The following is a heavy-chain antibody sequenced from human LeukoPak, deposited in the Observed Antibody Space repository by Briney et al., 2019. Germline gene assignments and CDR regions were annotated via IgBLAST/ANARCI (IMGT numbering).Heavy chain of an antibody. J-gene: IGHJ4*02. V-gene: IGHV4-39*01. Sequence: SETLSLTCTVSGGSISSSSYYWGWIRQPPGKGLEWIGSIYYSGSTYYNPSLKSRVTISVDTSKNQFSLKLRSLTAADTAVYYCARPNVGLFTSGSYYSVWGQGTLVTVSS. D-gene: IGHD3-10*01. CDR2: IYYSGST. CDR1: GGSISSSSYY. CDR3: ARPNVGLFTSGSYYSV.